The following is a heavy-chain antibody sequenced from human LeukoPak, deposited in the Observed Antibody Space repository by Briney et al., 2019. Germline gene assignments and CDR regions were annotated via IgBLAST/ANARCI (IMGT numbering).Heavy chain of an antibody. D-gene: IGHD6-13*01. CDR1: GGTFSSYA. CDR2: IIPILGIA. V-gene: IGHV1-69*04. CDR3: ARAPTIAGTMPYYFDY. Sequence: SVKVSCKASGGTFSSYAISWVRQAPGQGLEWMGRIIPILGIANYAQKFQGRVTITADKSTSTAYMELSSLRSEDTAVYYCARAPTIAGTMPYYFDYWGQGTLVTVSS. J-gene: IGHJ4*02.